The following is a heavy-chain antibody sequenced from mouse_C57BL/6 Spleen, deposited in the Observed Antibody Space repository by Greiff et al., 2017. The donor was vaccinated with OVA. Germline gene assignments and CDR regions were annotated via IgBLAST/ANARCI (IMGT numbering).Heavy chain of an antibody. V-gene: IGHV1-15*01. Sequence: QVQLQQSGAELVRPGASVTLSCKASGYTFTDYEMHWVKQTPVHGLEWIGAIDPETGGTAYNQKFKGKAILTADKSSSTAYMELRSLTSEDSAVYYCTSPSTVVASDARDYWGQGTSVTVSS. CDR3: TSPSTVVASDARDY. CDR2: IDPETGGT. J-gene: IGHJ4*01. CDR1: GYTFTDYE. D-gene: IGHD1-1*01.